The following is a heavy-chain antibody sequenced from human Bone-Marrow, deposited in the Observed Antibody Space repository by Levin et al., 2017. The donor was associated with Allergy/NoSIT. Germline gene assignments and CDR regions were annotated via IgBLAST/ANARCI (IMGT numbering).Heavy chain of an antibody. CDR1: GYTFTSYG. CDR3: ARDVDSSSWYNAFDI. Sequence: ASVKVSCKASGYTFTSYGISWVRQAPGQGLEWMGLISAYNGNTNYAQKLNGRVTMTTDTSTSTAYMELRSLRSDDTDLYYCARDVDSSSWYNAFDIWGQGTMVTVSS. J-gene: IGHJ3*02. D-gene: IGHD6-13*01. V-gene: IGHV1-18*01. CDR2: ISAYNGNT.